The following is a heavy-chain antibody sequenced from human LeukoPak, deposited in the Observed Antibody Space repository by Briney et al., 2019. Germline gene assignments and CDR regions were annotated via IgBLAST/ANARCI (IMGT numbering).Heavy chain of an antibody. CDR1: GFTFSSYE. V-gene: IGHV3-48*03. J-gene: IGHJ6*03. Sequence: GGSLRLSCAASGFTFSSYEMNWVRQAPGKGLEWVSCISSSGSTIYYADSVKGRFTISRDNAKNSLYLQMNSLRAEDTAVYYCAREDWNYINYYYYYMDVWGKGTTVTVSS. CDR2: ISSSGSTI. D-gene: IGHD1-7*01. CDR3: AREDWNYINYYYYYMDV.